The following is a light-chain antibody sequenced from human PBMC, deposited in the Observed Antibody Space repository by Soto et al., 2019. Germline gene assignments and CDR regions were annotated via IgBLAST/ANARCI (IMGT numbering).Light chain of an antibody. CDR3: AAWDDSLGAYV. Sequence: QSVLTQPPSASATPGQRVTISCSESNSNIGTNTVNWYQQLPGTAPRLLIYTNNQRPSGVPQRFSGSKTGTSASLAIGGLQSEDGADYYCAAWDDSLGAYVFGTGTKLTVL. CDR2: TNN. J-gene: IGLJ1*01. CDR1: NSNIGTNT. V-gene: IGLV1-44*01.